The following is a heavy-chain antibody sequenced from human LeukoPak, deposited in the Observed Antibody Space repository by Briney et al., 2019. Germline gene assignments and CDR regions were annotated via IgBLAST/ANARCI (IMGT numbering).Heavy chain of an antibody. V-gene: IGHV1-18*01. CDR3: ARDRRVLPTLYYFAY. CDR2: ISAYNGNT. D-gene: IGHD3-10*01. CDR1: GYTFTSYS. Sequence: ASVKVSCKASGYTFTSYSISWVRQAPGQGLEWMGWISAYNGNTNYAQKLQGRVTMTTDTSTSTAYMELRSLRSEDTAVSYCARDRRVLPTLYYFAYWGQGPLVTVSS. J-gene: IGHJ4*02.